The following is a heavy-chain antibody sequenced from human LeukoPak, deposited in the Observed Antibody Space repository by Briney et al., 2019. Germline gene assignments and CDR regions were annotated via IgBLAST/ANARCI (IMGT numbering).Heavy chain of an antibody. CDR1: GFIFSNYA. V-gene: IGHV3-20*04. CDR3: ARDPYDSSGYRTYYFDY. CDR2: INWNGGST. J-gene: IGHJ4*02. D-gene: IGHD3-22*01. Sequence: GGSLRLSCATSGFIFSNYAVNWVRQAPGKGLEWVSSINWNGGSTGYADSVKGRFTISRDNAKNSLYLQMNSLRAEDTALYYCARDPYDSSGYRTYYFDYWGQGTLVTVSS.